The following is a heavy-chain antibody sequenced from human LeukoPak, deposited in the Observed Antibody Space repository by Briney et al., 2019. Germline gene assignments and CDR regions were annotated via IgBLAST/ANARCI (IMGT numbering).Heavy chain of an antibody. CDR1: GFTFGRFA. CDR3: TTESFHY. D-gene: IGHD3-10*01. V-gene: IGHV3-23*01. J-gene: IGHJ4*02. CDR2: ISNSGTIT. Sequence: GGSLRLSCAVSGFTFGRFAMNWVRQAPGKGLEWVLIISNSGTITSYADSVKGRFTISRDNSKNTVYLQMNSLRAEDTALYYCTTESFHYWGQGSLVAVSS.